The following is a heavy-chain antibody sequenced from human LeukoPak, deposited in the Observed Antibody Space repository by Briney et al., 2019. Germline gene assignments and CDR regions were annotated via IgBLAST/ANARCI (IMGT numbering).Heavy chain of an antibody. D-gene: IGHD3-22*01. Sequence: ASVKVSCKASGYTFTSYGISWVRQAPGQGREWMGWISAYNGNTNYAQKLQGRVTMTTDTSTSTAYMELRSLRSDDTAVYYCARDYYYDSSGQHDYWGEGTLVTVSS. J-gene: IGHJ4*02. CDR2: ISAYNGNT. CDR1: GYTFTSYG. CDR3: ARDYYYDSSGQHDY. V-gene: IGHV1-18*01.